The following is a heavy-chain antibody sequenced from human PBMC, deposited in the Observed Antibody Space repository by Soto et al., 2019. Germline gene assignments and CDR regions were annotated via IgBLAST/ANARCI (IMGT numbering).Heavy chain of an antibody. CDR2: IYYSGST. CDR3: TRGDY. V-gene: IGHV4-31*02. Sequence: WTWIRQHPGQGLEWIGFIYYSGSTYYSSSLKGRVAISADTSKNQLSLKLNSVTAAYTAVYYCTRGDYWGQGTLVTVSS. J-gene: IGHJ4*02.